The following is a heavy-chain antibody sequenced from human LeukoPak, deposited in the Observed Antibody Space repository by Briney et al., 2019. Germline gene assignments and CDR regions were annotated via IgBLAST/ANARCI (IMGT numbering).Heavy chain of an antibody. CDR3: ARRLWQWLVDY. J-gene: IGHJ4*02. Sequence: ASVKVSCKASGYTFTSNYMHWVRQAPGQGLEWMGMINPSGGSTSYARKFQGRVTMTSDTSTSTVFMELSSLRSEDTAVYSCARRLWQWLVDYWGQGTLVTVSS. CDR1: GYTFTSNY. D-gene: IGHD6-19*01. CDR2: INPSGGST. V-gene: IGHV1-46*01.